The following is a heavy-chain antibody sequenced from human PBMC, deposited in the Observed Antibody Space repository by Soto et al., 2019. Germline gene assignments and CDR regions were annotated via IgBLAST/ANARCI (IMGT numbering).Heavy chain of an antibody. CDR3: AKEPYSDFWSAYYYFDY. D-gene: IGHD3-3*01. CDR1: GFTFGSHA. J-gene: IGHJ4*02. V-gene: IGHV3-23*01. Sequence: EVQLLESGGDLVQPGGSLRLSCAASGFTFGSHAMIWVRQAPGKGLEWVSAISGSGGSPYYADSVKGLFTISRDNSINTLYLQMNTLRAEDTALYYCAKEPYSDFWSAYYYFDYWGQGTLVTVSS. CDR2: ISGSGGSP.